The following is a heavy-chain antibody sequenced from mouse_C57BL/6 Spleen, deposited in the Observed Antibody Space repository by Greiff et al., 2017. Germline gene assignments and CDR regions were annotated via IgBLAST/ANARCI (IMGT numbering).Heavy chain of an antibody. V-gene: IGHV5-16*01. D-gene: IGHD1-1*01. Sequence: DVKLVESEGGLVQPGSSMKLSCTASGFTFSDYYMAWVRQVPEKGLEWVANINYDGSSTYYLDSLKSRFIISRDNAKNILYLQMSSLKSEDTATYYCARGGYGSLYAMDYWGQGTSVTVSS. CDR1: GFTFSDYY. J-gene: IGHJ4*01. CDR2: INYDGSST. CDR3: ARGGYGSLYAMDY.